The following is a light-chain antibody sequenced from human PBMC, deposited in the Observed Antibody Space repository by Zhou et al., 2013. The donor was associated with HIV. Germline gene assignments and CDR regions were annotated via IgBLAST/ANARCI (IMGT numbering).Light chain of an antibody. Sequence: DIQMTQSPSSLSASVGDRVTITCRASQVISNYLAWYQLKPGKVPKLLIYATSSLQSGVPSRFSGGGSGTDFTLTISSVRPEDFATYYCQQSYNIPRTFGQGTKLEIK. CDR1: QVISNY. CDR3: QQSYNIPRT. CDR2: ATS. V-gene: IGKV1-39*01. J-gene: IGKJ2*01.